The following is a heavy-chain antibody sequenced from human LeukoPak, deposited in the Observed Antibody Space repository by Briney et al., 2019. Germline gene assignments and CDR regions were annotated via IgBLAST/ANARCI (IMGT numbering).Heavy chain of an antibody. D-gene: IGHD6-19*01. Sequence: SETLSLTCTVSGGSISSYYWSWIRQPPGKGLEWIGYIYYSGSTNYNPSLKSRVTISVDTSKNQFSPKLSSVTAADTAVYYCARDDSSSDHDAFDIWGPGTMVTVSS. CDR3: ARDDSSSDHDAFDI. V-gene: IGHV4-59*01. CDR2: IYYSGST. J-gene: IGHJ3*02. CDR1: GGSISSYY.